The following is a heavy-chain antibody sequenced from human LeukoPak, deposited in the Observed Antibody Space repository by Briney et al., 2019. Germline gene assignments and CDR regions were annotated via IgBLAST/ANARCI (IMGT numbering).Heavy chain of an antibody. D-gene: IGHD2-21*01. V-gene: IGHV3-74*01. CDR1: GFTFSSNW. Sequence: QPGGSLRLSCAASGFTFSSNWMHWVRRAPGKGLVWVSRINSDGSSISYMDSVKGRFTISRDNAKNKLYLQMNSLRAEDMAVYYCASSDWYAAFDLWGRGTMVTVSS. CDR2: INSDGSSI. J-gene: IGHJ3*01. CDR3: ASSDWYAAFDL.